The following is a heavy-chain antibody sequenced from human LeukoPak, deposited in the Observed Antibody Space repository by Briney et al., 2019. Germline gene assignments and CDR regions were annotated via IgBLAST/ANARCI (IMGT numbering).Heavy chain of an antibody. D-gene: IGHD3-3*01. CDR2: IRYDGSSK. V-gene: IGHV3-30*02. Sequence: GGSLRPSCAASGFTFSSYGMHWVRQAPRKGLEWVTFIRYDGSSKYYADSVKGRFTISRDNSKNTLYLQMNSLRAEDTAVYYCARDAAIFGVVITPPYNWFDPWGQGTLVTVSS. CDR1: GFTFSSYG. J-gene: IGHJ5*02. CDR3: ARDAAIFGVVITPPYNWFDP.